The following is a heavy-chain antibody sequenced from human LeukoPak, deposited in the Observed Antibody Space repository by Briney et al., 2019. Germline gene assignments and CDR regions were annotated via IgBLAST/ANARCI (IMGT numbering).Heavy chain of an antibody. CDR1: GYTLTELS. CDR2: FDPEDGET. J-gene: IGHJ4*02. CDR3: ATGFSGSYAWEFSDY. D-gene: IGHD1-26*01. Sequence: ASVTVSCKVSGYTLTELSMHLVRQAPGKGLEWMGGFDPEDGETIYAQKFQGRVTMTEDTSTDTAYMELSSLRSEDTAVYYCATGFSGSYAWEFSDYWGQGTLVTVSS. V-gene: IGHV1-24*01.